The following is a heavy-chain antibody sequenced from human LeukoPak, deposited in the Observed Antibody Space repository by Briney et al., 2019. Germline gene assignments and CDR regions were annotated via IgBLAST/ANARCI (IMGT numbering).Heavy chain of an antibody. CDR2: INPNSGGT. Sequence: ASVKVSCKASGYTFTGYYMHWVRQAPGQGLEWMGWINPNSGGTNYAQKFQGRVTMTRDTSISTAYMELSRLRSDDTAVYYCARAYLYSSGWYGEVGRLDYWGQGTLVTVSS. CDR3: ARAYLYSSGWYGEVGRLDY. D-gene: IGHD6-19*01. V-gene: IGHV1-2*02. CDR1: GYTFTGYY. J-gene: IGHJ4*02.